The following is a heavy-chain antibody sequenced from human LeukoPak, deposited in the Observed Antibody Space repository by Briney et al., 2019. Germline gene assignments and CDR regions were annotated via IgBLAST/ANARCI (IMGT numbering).Heavy chain of an antibody. CDR1: GFTFSDYY. CDR3: ARPQVNDYGDCGI. J-gene: IGHJ3*02. Sequence: PGGSLRLSCAASGFTFSDYYMSWIRQAPGKGLECVAYMSSSGISLYYADSVKGRFTISRDNAENSLFLQMNSLRAEDTAVYYCARPQVNDYGDCGIWGQGTMVAVSS. V-gene: IGHV3-11*04. CDR2: MSSSGISL. D-gene: IGHD4-17*01.